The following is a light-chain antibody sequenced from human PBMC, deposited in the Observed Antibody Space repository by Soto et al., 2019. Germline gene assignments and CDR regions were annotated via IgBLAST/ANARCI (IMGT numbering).Light chain of an antibody. Sequence: EVVLTQSPGTLSLSPGERATLSCRASQSVTNNYLAWYQQRPGQAPRLLIFGSSDRATGIPDRFSGSGSGTDFTLTISRLEPEEFAVYYCHQYGSSPPYTFGQGTKLEIK. CDR1: QSVTNNY. J-gene: IGKJ2*01. V-gene: IGKV3-20*01. CDR2: GSS. CDR3: HQYGSSPPYT.